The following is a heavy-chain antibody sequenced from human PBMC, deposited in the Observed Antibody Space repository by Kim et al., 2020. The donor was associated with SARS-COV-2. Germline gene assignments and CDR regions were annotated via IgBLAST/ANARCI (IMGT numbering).Heavy chain of an antibody. D-gene: IGHD3-16*01. CDR2: SP. CDR3: ARGGSGSLDY. Sequence: SPRYAESVKGPVTIARDNAKNTLYLQMNSPRAKDTAVYYCARGGSGSLDYWGQGTLVTVSS. V-gene: IGHV3-74*01. J-gene: IGHJ4*02.